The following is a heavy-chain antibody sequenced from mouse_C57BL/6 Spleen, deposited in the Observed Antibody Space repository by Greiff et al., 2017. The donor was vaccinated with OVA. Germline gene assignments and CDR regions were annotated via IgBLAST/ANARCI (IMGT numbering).Heavy chain of an antibody. V-gene: IGHV1-15*01. D-gene: IGHD1-1*01. J-gene: IGHJ4*01. CDR2: IDPETGGT. CDR3: TRGYYYGSSYGYAMDD. Sequence: VQLVESGAELVRPGASVTLSCKASGYTFTDYEMHWVKQTPVHGLEWIGAIDPETGGTAYNQKFKGKAILTADKSSSTAYMELRSLTSEDSAVYYCTRGYYYGSSYGYAMDDWGQGTSVTVSS. CDR1: GYTFTDYE.